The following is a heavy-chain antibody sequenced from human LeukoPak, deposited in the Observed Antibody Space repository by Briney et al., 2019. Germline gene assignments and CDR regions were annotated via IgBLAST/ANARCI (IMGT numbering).Heavy chain of an antibody. CDR1: GFTVSSNY. CDR3: ARALASGNYYYSDY. Sequence: GGSLRLSCAASGFTVSSNYMSWVRQAPGKGLEWVSVIYSGGSTYYADSVKGRFTISRHNSKNTLYLQMNSLRAEDTAVYFCARALASGNYYYSDYWGQGTLVTVSS. D-gene: IGHD1-26*01. J-gene: IGHJ4*02. V-gene: IGHV3-53*04. CDR2: IYSGGST.